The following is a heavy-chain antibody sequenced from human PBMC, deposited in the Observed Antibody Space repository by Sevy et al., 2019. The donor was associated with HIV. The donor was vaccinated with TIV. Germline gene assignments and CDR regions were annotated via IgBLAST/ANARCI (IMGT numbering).Heavy chain of an antibody. D-gene: IGHD1-26*01. Sequence: GGSLRLSVAASGFTFSSYSMNWVRQAPGKGLEWVSSISSSSSYRYYADSVKGRFTISRDNAKNSLYLQMNSLRVEDTAVYYCARDLISGSYGGWFDPWGQGTLVTVSS. V-gene: IGHV3-21*01. CDR3: ARDLISGSYGGWFDP. CDR1: GFTFSSYS. J-gene: IGHJ5*02. CDR2: ISSSSSYR.